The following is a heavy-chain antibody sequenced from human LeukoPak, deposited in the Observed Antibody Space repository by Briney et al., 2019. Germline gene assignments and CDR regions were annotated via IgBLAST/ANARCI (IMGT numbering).Heavy chain of an antibody. V-gene: IGHV3-15*01. Sequence: GSLRLSCAASGFTFSNAWMSWVRQAPGKGLEWVGRIKSKTDGGTTDYAAPVKGRFTISRDDSKNTLYLQMNSLKTEDTAVYYCTTNYDYVWGSYRPYYFDYWGQGTLVTVSS. D-gene: IGHD3-16*02. CDR1: GFTFSNAW. J-gene: IGHJ4*02. CDR2: IKSKTDGGTT. CDR3: TTNYDYVWGSYRPYYFDY.